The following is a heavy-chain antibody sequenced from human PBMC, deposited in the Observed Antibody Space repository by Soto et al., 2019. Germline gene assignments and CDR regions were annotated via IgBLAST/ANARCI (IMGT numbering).Heavy chain of an antibody. J-gene: IGHJ3*02. Sequence: SETLSLTCAVYGGSFSGYYWSWIRQPPGKGLEWIGEINHSGSTNYNPSLKSRVTISVDTSKNQFSLKLSSVTAADTAVYYCARGGYYYDSSGYYRKDAFDIWGQGTMVTVSS. CDR2: INHSGST. CDR3: ARGGYYYDSSGYYRKDAFDI. CDR1: GGSFSGYY. V-gene: IGHV4-34*01. D-gene: IGHD3-22*01.